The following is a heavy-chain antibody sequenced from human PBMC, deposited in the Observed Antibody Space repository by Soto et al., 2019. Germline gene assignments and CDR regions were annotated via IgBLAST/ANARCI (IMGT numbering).Heavy chain of an antibody. CDR1: GYTFTSNY. CDR3: ARGAGMITAVLDY. Sequence: QVQLAQSGADLKKPGASVKVSCKTSGYTFTSNYLHWLRQAPGQGIEWMAMINPRDGSTTYAQKFRGRVTVTKDTSTSFVYMELTSLRFDDTAVYYCARGAGMITAVLDYWGQGALVTVSS. D-gene: IGHD2-21*02. J-gene: IGHJ4*02. V-gene: IGHV1-46*01. CDR2: INPRDGST.